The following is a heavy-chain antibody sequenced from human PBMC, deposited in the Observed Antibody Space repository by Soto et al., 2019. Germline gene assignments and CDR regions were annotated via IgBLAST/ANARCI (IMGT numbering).Heavy chain of an antibody. D-gene: IGHD2-2*01. V-gene: IGHV5-10-1*01. CDR3: ARLYCTTSTCDSWFDP. CDR1: GYTFTTFW. CDR2: IDPRDSYV. J-gene: IGHJ5*02. Sequence: GESLKISCTGFGYTFTTFWISWVRQMPGKGLEWMGRIDPRDSYVTYSPSFEGHVTISGDKSSNTAYLQWGSLKASDTAIYYCARLYCTTSTCDSWFDPWGQGTLVTVS.